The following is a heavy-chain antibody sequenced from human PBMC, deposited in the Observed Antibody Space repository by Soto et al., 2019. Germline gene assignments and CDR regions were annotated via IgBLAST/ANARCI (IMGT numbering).Heavy chain of an antibody. V-gene: IGHV3-11*01. J-gene: IGHJ4*02. CDR3: ARGRSGRSRD. D-gene: IGHD6-25*01. Sequence: GGSLRLSCEAYGFTFTDYYMTWIRQAPGKGLEWVSYISISGYTIDYADSVKGRFTVSRDNAKNSLYLRMDSLRVEDTAVYYCARGRSGRSRDWGQGTLVTVSS. CDR1: GFTFTDYY. CDR2: ISISGYTI.